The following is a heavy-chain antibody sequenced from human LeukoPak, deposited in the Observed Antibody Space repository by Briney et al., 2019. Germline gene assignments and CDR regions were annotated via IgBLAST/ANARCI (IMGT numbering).Heavy chain of an antibody. V-gene: IGHV3-23*01. Sequence: GGSLRLSCAASGFTFSSSAMSWVRQAPGKGPAWVSGISGSGTTTYYADSVKGRFTISRDNSKNTLYLQMNSLRADDTAVYYCAKDRLVHDSWGPRTVVTVSS. J-gene: IGHJ4*02. CDR1: GFTFSSSA. CDR2: ISGSGTTT. CDR3: AKDRLVHDS. D-gene: IGHD6-13*01.